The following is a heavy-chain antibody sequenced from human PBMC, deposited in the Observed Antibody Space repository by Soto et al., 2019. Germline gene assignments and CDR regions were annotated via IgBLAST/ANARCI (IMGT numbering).Heavy chain of an antibody. V-gene: IGHV1-18*01. CDR1: GYTFRRYG. CDR2: ISTYNDNT. Sequence: QVQLVQSGAEVKKPGASVKVSCKASGYTFRRYGISWVRQAPGQGLEWMGWISTYNDNTKYAQKFQGRVTMTTDTFTSTTYMELRSLTSDDTAIFYCAREGYCSSGSCALYSHDYFGMDVWGQGTTVTVSS. D-gene: IGHD2-15*01. J-gene: IGHJ6*02. CDR3: AREGYCSSGSCALYSHDYFGMDV.